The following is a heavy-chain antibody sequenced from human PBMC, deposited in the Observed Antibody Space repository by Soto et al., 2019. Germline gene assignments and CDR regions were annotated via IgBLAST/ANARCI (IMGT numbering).Heavy chain of an antibody. J-gene: IGHJ3*02. Sequence: QVQLQESGPGLVKPSETLSLTCTVSGGSISSYYWSWIRQPPGKGLEWIGYIYYSGSTNYNPSLKSRVTISVDTSKNQFSLKLSSVTAADTAVYYCARRVYSGYDSDAFDIWGQGTMVTVSS. CDR1: GGSISSYY. CDR3: ARRVYSGYDSDAFDI. V-gene: IGHV4-59*08. D-gene: IGHD5-12*01. CDR2: IYYSGST.